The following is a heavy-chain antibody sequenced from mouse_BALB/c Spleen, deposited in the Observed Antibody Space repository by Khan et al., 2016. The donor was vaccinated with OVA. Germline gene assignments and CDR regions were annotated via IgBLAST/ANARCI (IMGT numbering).Heavy chain of an antibody. Sequence: QIQLVQSGAELAKPGASVKMSCKASGYTFTSYWMHWIKQRPGQGLEWIGYINPTSGYTDYNQKFKDKATLTADKSSSTAYMQLSSLTSDDSAVYYCARDRIDYWGQGTALKVSS. J-gene: IGHJ2*01. CDR2: INPTSGYT. V-gene: IGHV1-7*01. CDR1: GYTFTSYW. CDR3: ARDRIDY.